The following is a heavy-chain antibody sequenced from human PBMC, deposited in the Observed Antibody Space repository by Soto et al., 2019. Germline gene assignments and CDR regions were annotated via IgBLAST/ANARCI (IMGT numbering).Heavy chain of an antibody. CDR1: GGSISGSSYY. CDR3: ARNLYYDYVWGSYRYLYYFDY. V-gene: IGHV4-39*01. J-gene: IGHJ4*02. Sequence: NPSETLSLTCTVSGGSISGSSYYWGWVRQPPGKGLEWIGSIYYSGSTYYNPSLKSRVTISVDTSKNQFSLKLSSVTAADTAVYYCARNLYYDYVWGSYRYLYYFDYWGQGTLVTVSS. D-gene: IGHD3-16*02. CDR2: IYYSGST.